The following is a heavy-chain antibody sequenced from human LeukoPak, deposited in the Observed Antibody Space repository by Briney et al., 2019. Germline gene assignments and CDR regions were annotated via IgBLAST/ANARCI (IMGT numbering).Heavy chain of an antibody. J-gene: IGHJ4*02. CDR3: ARVYDSSGPLYYFDY. CDR1: EFTFNYYA. V-gene: IGHV3-30-3*01. Sequence: GAPLRFCCAAAEFTFNYYARHWRRQAPGKGLEWVAVISYDGSNKYYADSVKGRFTISRDNSKNTLYLQMNSLRAEDTAVYYCARVYDSSGPLYYFDYWGQGTLVTVSS. D-gene: IGHD3-22*01. CDR2: ISYDGSNK.